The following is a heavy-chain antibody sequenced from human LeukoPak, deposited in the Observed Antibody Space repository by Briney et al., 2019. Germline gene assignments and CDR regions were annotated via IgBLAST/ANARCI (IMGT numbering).Heavy chain of an antibody. CDR1: GFTFSSYS. J-gene: IGHJ4*02. CDR3: ARDSEDDFWSGYLFDY. D-gene: IGHD3-3*01. CDR2: ISSSSSTI. V-gene: IGHV3-48*01. Sequence: GGSLRLSCAAPGFTFSSYSMNWVRQAPGKGLEWVSYISSSSSTIYYADSVRGRFTISRDNAKNSLYLQMNSLRAEDTAVYYCARDSEDDFWSGYLFDYRGQGTLVTVSS.